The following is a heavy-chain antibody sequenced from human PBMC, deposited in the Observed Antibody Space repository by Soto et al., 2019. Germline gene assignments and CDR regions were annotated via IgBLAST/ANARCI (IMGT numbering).Heavy chain of an antibody. CDR2: ISANNGNT. D-gene: IGHD1-26*01. CDR3: ARVIVGAEGTNWFDP. V-gene: IGHV1-18*01. Sequence: ASVKVSCKASEYTFISYGISWVRQAPGQGLKWMGWISANNGNTNYEQKLQGRVTMTTDTSTSTVYMELRSLRFDDTAVYYCARVIVGAEGTNWFDPWGQGTLVTVSS. J-gene: IGHJ5*02. CDR1: EYTFISYG.